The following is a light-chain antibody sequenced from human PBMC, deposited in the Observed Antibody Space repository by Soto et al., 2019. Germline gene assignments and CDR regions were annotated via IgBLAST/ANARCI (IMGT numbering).Light chain of an antibody. Sequence: DIQMTQSPSSLSASVGDRVTITCQASQDISNYLNWYQQKPGKAPKLLIYDASNLETGVPSRFSGSGSGTDFTFPISSLQPEDIATSHCQQYDNLPPRLTFGGGTKVEIK. CDR2: DAS. CDR1: QDISNY. V-gene: IGKV1-33*01. CDR3: QQYDNLPPRLT. J-gene: IGKJ4*01.